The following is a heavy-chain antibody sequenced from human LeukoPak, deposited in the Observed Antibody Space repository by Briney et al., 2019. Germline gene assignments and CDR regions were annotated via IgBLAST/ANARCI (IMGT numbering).Heavy chain of an antibody. D-gene: IGHD2-15*01. J-gene: IGHJ6*02. Sequence: GGSLRLSCAASGFTFSSYAMHWVRQAPGKGLEWVAVISYDGSNKYYADSVKGRFTISRDNSKNTLYLQINSLRAEDTAVYYCARDRPSLGYCSGGSCYSPAGMDVWGQGTTVTVSS. CDR2: ISYDGSNK. V-gene: IGHV3-30-3*01. CDR3: ARDRPSLGYCSGGSCYSPAGMDV. CDR1: GFTFSSYA.